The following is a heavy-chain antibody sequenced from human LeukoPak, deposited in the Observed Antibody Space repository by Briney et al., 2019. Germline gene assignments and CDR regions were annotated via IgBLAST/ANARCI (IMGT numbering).Heavy chain of an antibody. CDR1: GFTFDDYA. D-gene: IGHD6-19*01. V-gene: IGHV3-9*01. CDR2: ISWNSGSI. Sequence: PGRSLRLSCAASGFTFDDYAMHWVRQAPGKGLEWVSGISWNSGSIGYADSVKGRFTISRDNAKNSLYLQMNSLRAEDTALYYCAKGFLIAVAGGLDYWGQGTLVTVSS. CDR3: AKGFLIAVAGGLDY. J-gene: IGHJ4*02.